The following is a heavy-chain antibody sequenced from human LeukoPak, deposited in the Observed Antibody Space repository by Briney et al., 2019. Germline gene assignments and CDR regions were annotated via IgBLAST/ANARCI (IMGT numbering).Heavy chain of an antibody. CDR3: ALWKIVHYAFDF. V-gene: IGHV1-2*02. D-gene: IGHD2/OR15-2a*01. CDR2: INPNSGGT. J-gene: IGHJ3*01. Sequence: EASVKVSCKASGYTFTGYYMHWVRQAPGQGLEWMGWINPNSGGTNYAQKFQGRVTMTRDTSISTAYMELNRLRSDDTAVYYCALWKIVHYAFDFWGQGTMVTVSS. CDR1: GYTFTGYY.